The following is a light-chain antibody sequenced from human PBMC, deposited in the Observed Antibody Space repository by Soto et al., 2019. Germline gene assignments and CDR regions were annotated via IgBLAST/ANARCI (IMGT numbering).Light chain of an antibody. Sequence: QSALAQPPSASGSPGQSVTISCTGSGSDIGAYNFVSWYQQHPGKAPKLMIFGVTERPSGVPDRFSGSKSGNTAYLTVSGLQADDEAVYYCYSYAGRNIWVFGGGTKVTVL. V-gene: IGLV2-8*01. J-gene: IGLJ3*02. CDR1: GSDIGAYNF. CDR3: YSYAGRNIWV. CDR2: GVT.